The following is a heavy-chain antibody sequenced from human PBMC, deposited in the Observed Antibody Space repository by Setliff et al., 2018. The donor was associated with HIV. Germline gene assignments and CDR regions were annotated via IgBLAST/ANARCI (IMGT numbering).Heavy chain of an antibody. CDR3: ARSPYGDYGLDY. Sequence: GSLRLSCAASGFTFSDYYMSWIRQAPGKGLEWVSYISSSSSYTNYADSVKGRFTISRDNAKNSLYLQMNTLRAEDTAVYFCARSPYGDYGLDYWGQETLVTVSS. CDR1: GFTFSDYY. CDR2: ISSSSSYT. V-gene: IGHV3-11*06. D-gene: IGHD4-17*01. J-gene: IGHJ4*02.